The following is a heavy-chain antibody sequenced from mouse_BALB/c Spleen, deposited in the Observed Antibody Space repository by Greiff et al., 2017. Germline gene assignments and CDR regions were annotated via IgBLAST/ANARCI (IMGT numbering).Heavy chain of an antibody. V-gene: IGHV10-1*02. CDR3: VRQGLREAWFAY. J-gene: IGHJ3*01. D-gene: IGHD1-1*01. CDR2: IRSKSNNYAT. CDR1: GFTFNTYA. Sequence: EVKLVESGGGLVQPKGSLKLSCAASGFTFNTYAMNWVRQAPGKGLEWVARIRSKSNNYATYYADSVKDRFTISRDDSQSMLYLQMNNLKTEDTAMYYCVRQGLREAWFAYWGQGTLVTVSA.